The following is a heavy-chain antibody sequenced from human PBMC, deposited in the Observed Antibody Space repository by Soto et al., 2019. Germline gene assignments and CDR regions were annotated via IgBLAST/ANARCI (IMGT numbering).Heavy chain of an antibody. V-gene: IGHV4-34*01. J-gene: IGHJ5*02. CDR2: IDHSGYT. D-gene: IGHD3-3*01. CDR1: GGSFSGYY. CDR3: ATRITVFGLLIPPFDP. Sequence: SETLSLTCAVYGGSFSGYYWNWIRQPPGKGLEWIGEIDHSGYTNYNPSLKSRVTISVDTSKNQFSLRLSSVTAAGTAIYYCATRITVFGLLIPPFDPWGQGTQVTVSS.